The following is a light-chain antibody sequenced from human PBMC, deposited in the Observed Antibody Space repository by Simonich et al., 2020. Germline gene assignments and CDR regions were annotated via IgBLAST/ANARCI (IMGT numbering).Light chain of an antibody. CDR1: SSDVGGYNY. V-gene: IGLV2-14*01. J-gene: IGLJ3*02. Sequence: QSALTQPDSVSGSPGQSITISCTGTSSDVGGYNYVSWYQQHPGKAPKLMIYYVSKRPSGVSNRFSGSKSGNTASLTISGLQAEDEADYYCSSYTSSSTLVFGGGTKLTVL. CDR2: YVS. CDR3: SSYTSSSTLV.